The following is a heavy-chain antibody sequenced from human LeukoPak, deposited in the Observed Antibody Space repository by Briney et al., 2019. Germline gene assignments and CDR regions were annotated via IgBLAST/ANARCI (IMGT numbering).Heavy chain of an antibody. V-gene: IGHV3-48*03. Sequence: GGSLRLSCAASGFTFSSYEMNWVRQAPGKGLEWVSYISSSGSTIYYADSVKRRFTISRDNAKNSLYLQMNSLRAEDAAVYYCAELGITMIGGVWGKGTTVNISS. CDR1: GFTFSSYE. CDR3: AELGITMIGGV. J-gene: IGHJ6*04. D-gene: IGHD3-10*02. CDR2: ISSSGSTI.